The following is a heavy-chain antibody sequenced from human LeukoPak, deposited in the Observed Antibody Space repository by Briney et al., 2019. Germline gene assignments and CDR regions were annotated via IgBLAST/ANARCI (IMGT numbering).Heavy chain of an antibody. J-gene: IGHJ4*02. CDR3: AREWGGQFDY. CDR2: IYFMGST. D-gene: IGHD3-16*01. V-gene: IGHV4-59*01. Sequence: PSETLSLTCTVSGVSISSYYWSWIRQPPGKGLEWIGCIYFMGSTNYNPSLKSRVTISVDTSKNQFSLKLSSVTAADTAVYYCAREWGGQFDYWGQGTLVTVSS. CDR1: GVSISSYY.